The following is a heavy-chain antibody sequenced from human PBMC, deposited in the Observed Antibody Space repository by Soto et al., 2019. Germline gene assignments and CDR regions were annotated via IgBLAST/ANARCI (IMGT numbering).Heavy chain of an antibody. CDR3: ARHSKYYYDSSGYPDYYYGMDV. CDR2: IDPSDSYT. CDR1: GYSFTSYW. Sequence: LGESLKISCKGSGYSFTSYWISWVRQMPGKGLEWMGRIDPSDSYTNYSPSFQGHVTISADKSISTAYLQWSSLKASDTAMYYCARHSKYYYDSSGYPDYYYGMDVWGQGTTVTVSS. J-gene: IGHJ6*02. D-gene: IGHD3-22*01. V-gene: IGHV5-10-1*01.